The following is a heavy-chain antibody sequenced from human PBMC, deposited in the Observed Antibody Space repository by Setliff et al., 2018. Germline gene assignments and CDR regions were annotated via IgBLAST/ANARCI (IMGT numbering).Heavy chain of an antibody. D-gene: IGHD4-17*01. CDR1: GVTFSTYA. J-gene: IGHJ4*02. CDR2: IVPQTRTT. V-gene: IGHV1-69*13. CDR3: AREGRGVTTAH. Sequence: ASVKVSCKASGVTFSTYAMNWVRQAPGQGLEWVGVIVPQTRTTSYAQNFQGRVTITADESTTTAYMEVSSLTSEDTAFYYCAREGRGVTTAHWGQGTLVTVSS.